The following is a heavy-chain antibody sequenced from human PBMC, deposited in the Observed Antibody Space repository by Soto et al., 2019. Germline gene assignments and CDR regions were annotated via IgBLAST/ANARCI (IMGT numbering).Heavy chain of an antibody. J-gene: IGHJ6*02. Sequence: GGSLRLSCAASRFTLSTSAMSWVRQAPGKGLEWVSAISDSGGSTYYADSVKGRFTISRDNSKNMLYLQMNSLRAEDTAIYYCAKGPTIFGVVITFEYYYGMDIWGQGTTVTVSS. CDR1: RFTLSTSA. CDR3: AKGPTIFGVVITFEYYYGMDI. D-gene: IGHD3-3*01. CDR2: ISDSGGST. V-gene: IGHV3-23*01.